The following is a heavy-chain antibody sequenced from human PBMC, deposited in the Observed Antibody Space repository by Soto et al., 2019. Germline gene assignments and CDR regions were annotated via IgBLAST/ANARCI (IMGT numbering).Heavy chain of an antibody. D-gene: IGHD4-17*01. Sequence: PGGSLRVSCAASGFTFSSYSMNWVRQAPGKGLEWVSYISSSSSTIYYADSVKGRFTISRDNAKNSLYLQMNSLRDEDTAVYYCARRVGTTTVTTSVDYWGQGTLVTVSS. CDR2: ISSSSSTI. J-gene: IGHJ4*02. CDR3: ARRVGTTTVTTSVDY. V-gene: IGHV3-48*02. CDR1: GFTFSSYS.